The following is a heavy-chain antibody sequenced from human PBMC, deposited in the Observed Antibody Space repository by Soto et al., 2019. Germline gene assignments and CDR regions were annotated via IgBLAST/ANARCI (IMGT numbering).Heavy chain of an antibody. D-gene: IGHD6-13*01. V-gene: IGHV5-51*01. J-gene: IGHJ6*02. CDR3: ARTYSSRWYYSYYYGMDV. CDR1: GYSFTSYC. CDR2: IYPGDSDT. Sequence: PGESLKISCKGSGYSFTSYCIGWVRQMPWKGLEWMGIIYPGDSDTRYSPSFQGQVTISADKSISTAYLQWSSLKASDTAMYYCARTYSSRWYYSYYYGMDVWGQGSTVTVSS.